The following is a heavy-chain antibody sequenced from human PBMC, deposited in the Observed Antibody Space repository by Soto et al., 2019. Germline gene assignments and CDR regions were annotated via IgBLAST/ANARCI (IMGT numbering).Heavy chain of an antibody. Sequence: SETLSLTCTVSGGSISTDGCNWSWIRQTPGKGLEWIGYLYYSETSFSNPSLKSLVTISEDTSKNQFPLSLTFVTAADTAVYFCARGPAHFDTNGYAYSSDYWGQGIPVTVSS. D-gene: IGHD3-22*01. CDR3: ARGPAHFDTNGYAYSSDY. V-gene: IGHV4-30-4*01. CDR1: GGSISTDGCN. CDR2: LYYSETS. J-gene: IGHJ4*02.